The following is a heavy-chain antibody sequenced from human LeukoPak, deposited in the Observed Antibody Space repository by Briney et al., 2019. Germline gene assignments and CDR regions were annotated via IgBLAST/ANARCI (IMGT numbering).Heavy chain of an antibody. Sequence: ASVKVSCKASGYTLTELSMHWVRQAPGKGLEWMGGFDPEDGETIYAQKFQGRVTMTEDTSTDTAYMELSSLRSEDTAVYYCATDRDCSGGSCYSGWFDPWGQGTLVTVSS. J-gene: IGHJ5*02. D-gene: IGHD2-15*01. V-gene: IGHV1-24*01. CDR1: GYTLTELS. CDR3: ATDRDCSGGSCYSGWFDP. CDR2: FDPEDGET.